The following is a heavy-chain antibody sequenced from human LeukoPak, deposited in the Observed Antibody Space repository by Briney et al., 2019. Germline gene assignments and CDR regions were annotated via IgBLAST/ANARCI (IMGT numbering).Heavy chain of an antibody. J-gene: IGHJ4*02. V-gene: IGHV3-30*03. D-gene: IGHD3-9*01. CDR1: GFTFSSYG. CDR2: ISYNGSNK. Sequence: RGSLRLSCAASGFTFSSYGMHWVRQAPGQGLEWVAVISYNGSNKYYADSVKGRFTISRDNSNNTLYLQMKSLRAEDTAVYCCARPPFTGYDILTGYYPDYWGQGTLVTVSS. CDR3: ARPPFTGYDILTGYYPDY.